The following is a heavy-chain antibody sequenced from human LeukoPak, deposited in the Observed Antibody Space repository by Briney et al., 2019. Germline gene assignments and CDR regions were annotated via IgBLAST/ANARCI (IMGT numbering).Heavy chain of an antibody. J-gene: IGHJ6*03. D-gene: IGHD3-10*01. CDR3: ARTLVWFGEAEYMDV. Sequence: SVKVSCKASGGSFNNYAISWVRQAPGQGLEWMGRIIPIFGIANSAQKFQGRVTITADKSTNTAYMELSSLRSEDTAVYYCARTLVWFGEAEYMDVWGKGTTVTVSS. CDR2: IIPIFGIA. CDR1: GGSFNNYA. V-gene: IGHV1-69*04.